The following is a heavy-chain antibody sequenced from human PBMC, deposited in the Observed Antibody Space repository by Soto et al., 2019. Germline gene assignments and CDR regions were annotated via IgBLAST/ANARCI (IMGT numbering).Heavy chain of an antibody. J-gene: IGHJ4*02. CDR1: GFTFDDYA. D-gene: IGHD3-10*01. CDR2: INSDGSST. Sequence: GGSLRLSCAASGFTFDDYAMHWVRQAPGKGLVWVSRINSDGSSTSYADSVKGRFTISRDNAKNTLYLQMNSLRAEDTAVYYCARASEGVSDYWGQGTLVTVSS. V-gene: IGHV3-74*01. CDR3: ARASEGVSDY.